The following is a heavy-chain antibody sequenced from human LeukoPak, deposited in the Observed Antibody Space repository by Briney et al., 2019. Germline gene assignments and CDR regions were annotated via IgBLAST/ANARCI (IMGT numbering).Heavy chain of an antibody. Sequence: PGGSLRLSCAPSGFTFSHYWMSWVRQAPGKGLEWVANIKEDGSEKYYVDSVKGRFTISRDNAKNSLYLQMNSLRAEDTAVYYCARDYRYSSSWYLTEDYYYMDVWGKGTTVTVSS. V-gene: IGHV3-7*01. D-gene: IGHD6-13*01. CDR1: GFTFSHYW. J-gene: IGHJ6*03. CDR3: ARDYRYSSSWYLTEDYYYMDV. CDR2: IKEDGSEK.